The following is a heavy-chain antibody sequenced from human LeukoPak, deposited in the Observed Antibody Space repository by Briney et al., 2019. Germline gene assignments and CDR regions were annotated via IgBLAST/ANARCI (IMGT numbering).Heavy chain of an antibody. CDR3: AKDATYYYGSGGPPDY. CDR2: ISGSGGST. J-gene: IGHJ4*02. V-gene: IGHV3-23*01. CDR1: GFTFSSYA. Sequence: GGSLRLSCAASGFTFSSYAMSWVRQAPGKGLEWVSAISGSGGSTYYADSVKGRFTISRDNSKDTLYLQMNSLRAKDTAVYYCAKDATYYYGSGGPPDYWGQGTLVTVSS. D-gene: IGHD3-10*01.